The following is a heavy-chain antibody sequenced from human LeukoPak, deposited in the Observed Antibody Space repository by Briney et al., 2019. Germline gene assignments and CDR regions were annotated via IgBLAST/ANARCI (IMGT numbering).Heavy chain of an antibody. CDR2: ISYDGSNK. J-gene: IGHJ4*02. CDR1: GFTFSSYA. D-gene: IGHD6-19*01. Sequence: GRSLRLSCAASGFTFSSYAMHWVRQAPGKGLEWVAVISYDGSNKYYADSVKGRFTISRDNSKNTLYLQMNSLRAEDTAVYYCAKGHPNIAVESLQFDYWGQGTLVTVSS. CDR3: AKGHPNIAVESLQFDY. V-gene: IGHV3-30*04.